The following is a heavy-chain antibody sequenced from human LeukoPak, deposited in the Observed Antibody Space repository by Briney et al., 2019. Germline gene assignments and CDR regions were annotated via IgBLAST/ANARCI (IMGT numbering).Heavy chain of an antibody. CDR2: IFYRGSI. CDR3: ARGVVLGQDDAFDI. CDR1: GGSISNYY. V-gene: IGHV4-59*12. Sequence: SETLSLTCTVSGGSISNYYWSWIRQPPGKGLEWIGYIFYRGSIDYSPSLQSRVTVSVDTSKNHLSLRLTSVTAADTAVYFCARGVVLGQDDAFDIWGRGTMVTVSS. D-gene: IGHD3/OR15-3a*01. J-gene: IGHJ3*02.